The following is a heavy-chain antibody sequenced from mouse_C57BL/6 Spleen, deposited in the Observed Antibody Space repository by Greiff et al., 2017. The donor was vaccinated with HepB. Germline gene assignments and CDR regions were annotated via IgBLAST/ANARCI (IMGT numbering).Heavy chain of an antibody. V-gene: IGHV5-4*01. CDR3: AREYSRCFAY. CDR2: ISDGGSYT. J-gene: IGHJ3*01. Sequence: EVQLVESGGGLVKPGGSLKLSCAASGFTFSSYAMSWVRQTPEKRLGWFATISDGGSYTYYPDNVKGRFTISRDNAKNNLYLQMSHLKSEDTAMYYCAREYSRCFAYWGQGTLVTVSA. CDR1: GFTFSSYA.